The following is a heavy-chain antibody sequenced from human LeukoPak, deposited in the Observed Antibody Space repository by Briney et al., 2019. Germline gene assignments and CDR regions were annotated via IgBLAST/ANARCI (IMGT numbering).Heavy chain of an antibody. D-gene: IGHD3-16*01. CDR3: AKDDAWGRFYH. J-gene: IGHJ1*01. Sequence: GGSLRLSCAASGFTFSSYSMNWVRQAPGKGLEWVSSISSSSSYIYYADSVKGRFTISRDNSKNTVYLQMNSLRADDTAIYYCAKDDAWGRFYHWGQGTLVTVSS. CDR1: GFTFSSYS. CDR2: ISSSSSYI. V-gene: IGHV3-21*04.